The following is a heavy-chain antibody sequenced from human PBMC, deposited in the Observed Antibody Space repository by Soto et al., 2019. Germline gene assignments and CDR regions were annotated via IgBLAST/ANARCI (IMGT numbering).Heavy chain of an antibody. CDR3: ASQYYDILTGQYGPPSFDP. CDR1: GFTFSNYA. V-gene: IGHV3-33*01. CDR2: IWYDGRNK. J-gene: IGHJ5*02. D-gene: IGHD3-9*01. Sequence: PGGSLRLSCAASGFTFSNYAMHWVRQAPGKGLEWVAVIWYDGRNKYYADSVKGRFTISRDNSKNSLYLQMNSLRAEDTAVYYCASQYYDILTGQYGPPSFDPWGQGTLVPVSS.